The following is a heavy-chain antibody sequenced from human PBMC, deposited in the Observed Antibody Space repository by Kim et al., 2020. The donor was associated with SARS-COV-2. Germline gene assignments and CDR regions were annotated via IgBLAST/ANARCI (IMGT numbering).Heavy chain of an antibody. CDR3: ARDHCSSTSCIRFDP. CDR1: GGSISSGGYY. Sequence: SETLSLTCTVSGGSISSGGYYWSWIRQHPGKGLEWIGYIYYSGSTYYNPSLKSRVTISVDTSKNQFSLKLSSVTAADTAVYYCARDHCSSTSCIRFDPWGQGTLVTVSS. CDR2: IYYSGST. J-gene: IGHJ5*02. D-gene: IGHD2-2*01. V-gene: IGHV4-31*03.